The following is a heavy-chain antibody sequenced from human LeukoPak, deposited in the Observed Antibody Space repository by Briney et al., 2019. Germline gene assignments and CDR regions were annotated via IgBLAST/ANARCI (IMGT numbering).Heavy chain of an antibody. CDR2: ISYDGSNK. CDR3: ARGLVGARD. D-gene: IGHD1-26*01. CDR1: GFTFSSYA. J-gene: IGHJ4*02. Sequence: GGSLRLSCAASGFTFSSYAMHWVRQAPGKGLEWVAVISYDGSNKYYADSVKGRFTISRDNSKNTLYLQMNSLRAEDTAAYYCARGLVGARDWGQGTLVTVSS. V-gene: IGHV3-30-3*01.